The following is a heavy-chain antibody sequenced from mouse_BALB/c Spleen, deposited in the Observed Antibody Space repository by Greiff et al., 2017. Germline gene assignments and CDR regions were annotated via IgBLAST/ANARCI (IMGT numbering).Heavy chain of an antibody. CDR3: ARDLYYGNLAWFAY. CDR1: GFTFSDYY. CDR2: ISDGGSYT. V-gene: IGHV5-4*02. Sequence: DVQLQESGGGLVKPGGSLKLSCAASGFTFSDYYMYWVRQTPEKRLEWVATISDGGSYTYYPDSVKGRFTISRDNAKNNLYLQMSSLKSEDTAMYYCARDLYYGNLAWFAYWGQGTLVTVSA. D-gene: IGHD2-1*01. J-gene: IGHJ3*01.